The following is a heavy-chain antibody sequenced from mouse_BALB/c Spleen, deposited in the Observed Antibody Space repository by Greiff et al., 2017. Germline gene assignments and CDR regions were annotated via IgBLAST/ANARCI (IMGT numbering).Heavy chain of an antibody. CDR3: ERHGGSYAMDY. Sequence: EVHLVESGGGLVKPGDSLKLSCESNEYEFPPYCMPWVRKTPEKRLEWVAAINSDGGGTYYQDNMERRSIISRDNTKKTLYMQMSSLRSEDTALYYCERHGGSYAMDYWGQGTSVTVSS. V-gene: IGHV5-2*01. J-gene: IGHJ4*01. CDR1: EYEFPPYC. CDR2: INSDGGGT.